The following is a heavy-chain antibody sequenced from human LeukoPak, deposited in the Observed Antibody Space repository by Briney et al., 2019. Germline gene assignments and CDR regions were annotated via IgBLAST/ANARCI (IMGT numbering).Heavy chain of an antibody. CDR1: GFTLSSYW. V-gene: IGHV3-74*01. CDR3: GRINYNGDY. Sequence: GGSLRLSCAASGFTLSSYWVHWVRHPPGKGLMWLSRTNEDGSYANYADSVNGRFTISRDNAKNTVYLQMNSLRTDDTAVYFCGRINYNGDYWGRGTLVTVSS. CDR2: TNEDGSYA. D-gene: IGHD3-10*01. J-gene: IGHJ4*02.